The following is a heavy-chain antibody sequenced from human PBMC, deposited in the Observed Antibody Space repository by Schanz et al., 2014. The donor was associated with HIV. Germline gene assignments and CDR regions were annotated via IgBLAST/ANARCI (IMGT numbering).Heavy chain of an antibody. D-gene: IGHD3-3*01. J-gene: IGHJ4*02. CDR3: GRGTDDFPPDS. CDR2: IYQSGGT. V-gene: IGHV4-34*01. Sequence: QVQVQQTGAGLLKPSETLTLTCVVYGGSFSGHYWSWIRQSPGKGLEWIGEIYQSGGTDYSPSFKSRIPRSLDTSKNQVPLNRRFATAADTAVYYCGRGTDDFPPDSWGQGTQVIVSS. CDR1: GGSFSGHY.